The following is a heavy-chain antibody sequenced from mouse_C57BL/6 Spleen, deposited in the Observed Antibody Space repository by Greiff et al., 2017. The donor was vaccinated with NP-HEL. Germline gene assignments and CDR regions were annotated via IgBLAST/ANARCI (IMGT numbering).Heavy chain of an antibody. Sequence: VNVVESGAELVKPGASVKLSCKASGYTFTEYTIHWVKQRSGQGLEWIGWFYPGSGSIKYNEKFKDKATLTADKSSSTVYMELSRLTSEDSAVYFCARHEGQLRPPFSFAYWGQGTLVTVSA. CDR2: FYPGSGSI. CDR1: GYTFTEYT. J-gene: IGHJ3*01. D-gene: IGHD3-2*02. V-gene: IGHV1-62-2*01. CDR3: ARHEGQLRPPFSFAY.